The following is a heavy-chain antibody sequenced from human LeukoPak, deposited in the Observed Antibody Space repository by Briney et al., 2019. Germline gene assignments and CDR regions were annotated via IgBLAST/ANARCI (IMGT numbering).Heavy chain of an antibody. V-gene: IGHV1-2*02. CDR2: IKPDSGGT. D-gene: IGHD4-11*01. Sequence: ASVKVSCKASGYIFSDYYMHWVRQAPGQGLEWMGWIKPDSGGTNYEQKFQGRVIMTLDTSISTAYMELTRLTSDDTAVYYCARDRSNYPSDWGQGTLVTVSS. J-gene: IGHJ4*02. CDR3: ARDRSNYPSD. CDR1: GYIFSDYY.